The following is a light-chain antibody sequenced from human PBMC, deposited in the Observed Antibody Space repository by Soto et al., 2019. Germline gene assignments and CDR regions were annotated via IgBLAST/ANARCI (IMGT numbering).Light chain of an antibody. CDR3: SSYAGSNNHV. V-gene: IGLV2-8*01. Sequence: QSVLTQPASACGSPGQSVTISCTGTSSDVGGYNYVSWYQQHPGKAPKLMIYEVTKRPSGVPDRFSGSKSGNTASLTVSGLQAEDEADSYCSSYAGSNNHVFGTGTKVTVL. CDR2: EVT. J-gene: IGLJ1*01. CDR1: SSDVGGYNY.